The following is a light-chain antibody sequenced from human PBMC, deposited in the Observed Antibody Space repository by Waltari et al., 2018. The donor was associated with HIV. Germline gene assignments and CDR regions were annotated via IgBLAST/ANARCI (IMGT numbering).Light chain of an antibody. CDR3: CSYADTYFVL. J-gene: IGLJ2*01. CDR2: DGT. Sequence: QSALTQPRSVSGSPGQSVTISCTGTSSDVGGYNYVSWYQHHPNKGPHLLIYDGTKRPSGVPDRLSGAKSGNTASLTISGLQAEDEADYYCCSYADTYFVLFGGRTTLTVL. CDR1: SSDVGGYNY. V-gene: IGLV2-11*01.